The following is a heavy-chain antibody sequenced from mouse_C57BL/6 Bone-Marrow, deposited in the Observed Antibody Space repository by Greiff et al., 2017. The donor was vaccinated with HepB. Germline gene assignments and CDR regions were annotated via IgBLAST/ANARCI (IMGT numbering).Heavy chain of an antibody. Sequence: DVMLVESGGGLVQPGGSLKLSCAASGFTFSDYYMYWVRQTPEKRLEWVAYISNGGGSTYYPDTVKGRFTISRDNAKNTLYLQMSRLKSEDTAMYYCARQGYDYDQAWFAYWGQGTLVTVSA. D-gene: IGHD2-4*01. V-gene: IGHV5-12*01. J-gene: IGHJ3*01. CDR2: ISNGGGST. CDR3: ARQGYDYDQAWFAY. CDR1: GFTFSDYY.